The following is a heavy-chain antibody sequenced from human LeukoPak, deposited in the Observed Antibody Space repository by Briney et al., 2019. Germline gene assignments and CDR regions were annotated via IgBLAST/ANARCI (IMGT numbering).Heavy chain of an antibody. CDR3: ASGGPIFGVVIRYYFDY. CDR2: IYYSGST. D-gene: IGHD3-3*01. J-gene: IGHJ4*02. Sequence: SEALSLTCTVSGGSISSGSYYWGWIRQPPGKGLEWIGSIYYSGSTYYNPSLKSRVTISVDTSKNQFSLKLSSVTAADTAVYYCASGGPIFGVVIRYYFDYWGQGTLVTVSS. V-gene: IGHV4-39*07. CDR1: GGSISSGSYY.